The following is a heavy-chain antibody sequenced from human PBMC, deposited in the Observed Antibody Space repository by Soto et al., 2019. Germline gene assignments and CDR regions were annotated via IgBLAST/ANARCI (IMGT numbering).Heavy chain of an antibody. CDR2: IYYRGST. CDR1: GGSISSYY. V-gene: IGHV4-59*01. D-gene: IGHD3-22*01. J-gene: IGHJ5*01. Sequence: ETLSLTCTVSGGSISSYYWSWIRQPPGKGLEWIGYIYYRGSTKYNPSLKSRVTISVDTSKTQFSLKLSSVTAADTAVYYCARDRYYDSTGYYDSWGHGTLVTVSS. CDR3: ARDRYYDSTGYYDS.